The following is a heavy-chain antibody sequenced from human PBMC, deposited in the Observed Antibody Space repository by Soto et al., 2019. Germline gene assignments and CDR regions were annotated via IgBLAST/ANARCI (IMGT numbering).Heavy chain of an antibody. D-gene: IGHD3-10*01. Sequence: EVQLVETGGGLIQPGGSLRLSCAASGLTVSSNYMNWVRQAPGKGLEWVSVLYSGGSTHYAGSVKGRFIISRENSKNKRYLHMDSLRDEGTAVYYCARDRPGDEGDGVDSWGHGTMVTVSS. J-gene: IGHJ3*02. CDR2: LYSGGST. CDR1: GLTVSSNY. CDR3: ARDRPGDEGDGVDS. V-gene: IGHV3-53*02.